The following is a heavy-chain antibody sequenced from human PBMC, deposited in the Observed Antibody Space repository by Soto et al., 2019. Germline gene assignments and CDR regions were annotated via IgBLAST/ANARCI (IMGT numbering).Heavy chain of an antibody. V-gene: IGHV1-2*02. D-gene: IGHD3-3*01. J-gene: IGHJ3*02. CDR2: INPATGAA. CDR1: GYPVTAYY. CDR3: GRGGGVGVAGSAAFDM. Sequence: QLHLVQSGAVVKKPGASVTVSCSASGYPVTAYYMHWVRQAPGRGLEWMGGINPATGAAKYTQTFRGGVTMPRARPPGTASRELGGRNFGDPAVFSGGRGGGVGVAGSAAFDMWGQGTLVTVSS.